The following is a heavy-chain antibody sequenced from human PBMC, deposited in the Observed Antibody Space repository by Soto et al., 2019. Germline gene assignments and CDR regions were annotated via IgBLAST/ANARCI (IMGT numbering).Heavy chain of an antibody. Sequence: PGGSLRLSCAVSGFSISTTYMNWVRQAPGKGLEWVSSIDASSTHIYYADSVKGRFTISRDNGKSSLYLQMDSLRAEDTALYYCVRQQYDFLVDPWGQGTLVTVSS. CDR3: VRQQYDFLVDP. CDR2: IDASSTHI. J-gene: IGHJ5*02. D-gene: IGHD3-16*01. V-gene: IGHV3-21*01. CDR1: GFSISTTY.